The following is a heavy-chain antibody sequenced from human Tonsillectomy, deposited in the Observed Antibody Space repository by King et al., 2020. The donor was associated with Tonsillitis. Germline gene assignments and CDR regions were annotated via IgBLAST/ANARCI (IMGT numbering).Heavy chain of an antibody. D-gene: IGHD4-23*01. CDR2: VNYRGAT. J-gene: IGHJ3*01. Sequence: QLQESGPGLVKPSETLSLTCTVSGGSISSSSYYWGWIRQPPGKGLEWIGSVNYRGATYYNPSLTSRVTMSADTSMNQFSLNLSSVTAADTAVYYCARHHRGVVTPLGVCESWGQGAMVPVSS. CDR1: GGSISSSSYY. V-gene: IGHV4-39*01. CDR3: ARHHRGVVTPLGVCES.